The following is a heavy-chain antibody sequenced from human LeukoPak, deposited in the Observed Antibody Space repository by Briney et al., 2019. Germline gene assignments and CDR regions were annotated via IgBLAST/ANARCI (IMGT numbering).Heavy chain of an antibody. CDR2: ISGTAGTM. CDR3: ARDRYYYDSSGYPFDH. J-gene: IGHJ4*02. Sequence: PGGSLRLSCAASGFTFRDYYMSWIRQAPGKGLEGVSYISGTAGTMYYADSVKGRFTISRDNAKNSLYLQMNSLRAEDTAIYYCARDRYYYDSSGYPFDHWGQGTQVTVSS. V-gene: IGHV3-11*04. D-gene: IGHD3-22*01. CDR1: GFTFRDYY.